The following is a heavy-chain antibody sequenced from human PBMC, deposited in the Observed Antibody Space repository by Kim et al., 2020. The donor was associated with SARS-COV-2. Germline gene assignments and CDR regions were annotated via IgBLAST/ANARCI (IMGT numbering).Heavy chain of an antibody. D-gene: IGHD6-13*01. CDR3: ARDLWIAAAAPDD. CDR2: IKLDGSEK. V-gene: IGHV3-7*05. CDR1: GFTFSSYW. J-gene: IGHJ4*02. Sequence: GGSLRLSCVASGFTFSSYWMSWVRQAPGKGLEWVANIKLDGSEKYYVDSVKGRFTISRDNAKNSLYLQMHSLTVEDTAVYYCARDLWIAAAAPDDWGQGTQVTVSS.